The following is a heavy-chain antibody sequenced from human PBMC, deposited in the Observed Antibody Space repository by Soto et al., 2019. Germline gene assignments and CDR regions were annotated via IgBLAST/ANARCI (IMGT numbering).Heavy chain of an antibody. CDR2: IRDSGST. CDR1: GGSVSSDDYS. CDR3: AIAMANYFDY. V-gene: IGHV4-31*03. Sequence: QVQLQESGPGLVKPSQTLSVTCTVSGGSVSSDDYSWSWIRQHPGKGLEWIGYIRDSGSTYSNPTLAGRVTISVDTSKNQYSLRLRSVTAADTAVYYCAIAMANYFDYWGQGTLVTASS. J-gene: IGHJ4*02. D-gene: IGHD2-8*01.